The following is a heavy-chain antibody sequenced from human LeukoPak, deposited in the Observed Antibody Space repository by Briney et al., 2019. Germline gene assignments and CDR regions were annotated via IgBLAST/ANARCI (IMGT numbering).Heavy chain of an antibody. CDR3: ARDVSYDRSGHYHGASDV. D-gene: IGHD3-22*01. CDR1: GGSVTSYY. V-gene: IGHV4-59*02. Sequence: SETLSLTCTVSGGSVTSYYWSWIRQPAGKGLEWIAYIDYTGITKYNPFLWSRVTISVDTSTKQFSLKLSSVTAADTAVYYCARDVSYDRSGHYHGASDVWGQGAMVTVSS. CDR2: IDYTGIT. J-gene: IGHJ3*01.